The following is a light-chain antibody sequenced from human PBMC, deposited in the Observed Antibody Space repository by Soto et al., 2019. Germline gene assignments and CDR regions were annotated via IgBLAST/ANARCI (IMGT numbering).Light chain of an antibody. CDR3: QQRSNWPPIT. Sequence: EIVLTQSPATLSLSPGERATLSCLASQRVSRNLAWYQQKPGQAPRLLIYDASNRATGIPARFSGSGSGTDFTLTISSLEPEDFAVYYCQQRSNWPPITFGQGTRLEIK. CDR2: DAS. CDR1: QRVSRN. V-gene: IGKV3-11*01. J-gene: IGKJ5*01.